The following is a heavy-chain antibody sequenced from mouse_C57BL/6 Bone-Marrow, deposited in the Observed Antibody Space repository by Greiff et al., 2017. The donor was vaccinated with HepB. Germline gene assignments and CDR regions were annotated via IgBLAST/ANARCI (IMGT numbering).Heavy chain of an antibody. CDR3: ASATIVRRFAY. D-gene: IGHD2-5*01. J-gene: IGHJ3*01. CDR2: IHPNSGST. V-gene: IGHV1-64*01. CDR1: GYTFTSYW. Sequence: QVQLQQPGAELVKPGASVKLSCKASGYTFTSYWMHWVKQRPGQGLEWIGMIHPNSGSTNYNEKFKSKATLTVDKSSSTAYMQLSSLTSEDSAVYYCASATIVRRFAYWGQGTLVTVSA.